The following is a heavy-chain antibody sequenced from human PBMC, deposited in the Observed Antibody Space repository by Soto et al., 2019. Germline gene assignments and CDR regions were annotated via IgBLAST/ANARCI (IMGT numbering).Heavy chain of an antibody. D-gene: IGHD1-26*01. CDR3: EGEFGSGIPCYDFDY. J-gene: IGHJ4*02. Sequence: GESLKISCKGSGYRFTNYWIGWVRQMPGKGLEWMGIIYPGDSDTRYSPSFQGQVTISADKSINTAYLQWSSLKASDTAMYYYEGEFGSGIPCYDFDYWGQGPQVTAS. CDR2: IYPGDSDT. CDR1: GYRFTNYW. V-gene: IGHV5-51*01.